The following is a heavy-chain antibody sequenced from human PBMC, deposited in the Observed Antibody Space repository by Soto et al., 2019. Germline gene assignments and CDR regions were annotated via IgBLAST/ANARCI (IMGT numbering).Heavy chain of an antibody. CDR3: AREAAARLWFGEYVGPDAFDI. D-gene: IGHD3-10*01. V-gene: IGHV4-31*03. J-gene: IGHJ3*02. CDR1: GGSISSGGYY. CDR2: IYYSGST. Sequence: PSETLSLTCTVSGGSISSGGYYWSWIRQHPGKGLEWIGYIYYSGSTYYNPSLKSRVTISVDTSKNQFSLKLSSVTAADTAVYYCAREAAARLWFGEYVGPDAFDIWGQGTMVTVS.